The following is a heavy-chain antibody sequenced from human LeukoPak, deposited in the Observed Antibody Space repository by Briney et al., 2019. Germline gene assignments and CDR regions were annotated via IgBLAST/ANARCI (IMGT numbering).Heavy chain of an antibody. CDR3: ARITMVRGVDY. J-gene: IGHJ4*02. Sequence: SETLSLTCTVSGGSISSSSYYWGWIRQPPGKGLEWIGSIYYSGSTYYNPSLKSRVTISVDTSKNQFSLKLSSVTAADMAVYYCARITMVRGVDYWGQGTLVTVSS. CDR1: GGSISSSSYY. V-gene: IGHV4-39*01. D-gene: IGHD3-10*01. CDR2: IYYSGST.